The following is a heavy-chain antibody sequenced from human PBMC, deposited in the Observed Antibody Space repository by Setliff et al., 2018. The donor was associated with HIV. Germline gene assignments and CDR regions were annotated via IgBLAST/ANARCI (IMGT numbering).Heavy chain of an antibody. Sequence: AGGSLRLSCITSGFTFGDYVMSWFRQAPGKGLEWVAVMSYDGNNKYYADSVKGRFTISRDNSKNTLFLQMNSLRPEDTAVYYCARDCRVGWVFTYGMDVWGQGTLVTVSS. CDR2: MSYDGNNK. CDR3: ARDCRVGWVFTYGMDV. CDR1: GFTFGDYV. D-gene: IGHD6-13*01. V-gene: IGHV3-30*01. J-gene: IGHJ6*02.